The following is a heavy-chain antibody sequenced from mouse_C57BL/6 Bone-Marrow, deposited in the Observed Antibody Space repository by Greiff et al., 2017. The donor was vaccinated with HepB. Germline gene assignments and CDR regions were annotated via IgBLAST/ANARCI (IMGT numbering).Heavy chain of an antibody. CDR1: GFTFSSYA. CDR3: ARDPGYYGSSWSYWYFDV. D-gene: IGHD1-1*01. CDR2: ISDGGSYT. Sequence: EVQGVESGRGLVKPGGSLKLSCAASGFTFSSYAMSWVRQTPEKRLEWVATISDGGSYTYYPDNVKGRFTISRDNAKNNLYLQMSHLKSEDTAMYYCARDPGYYGSSWSYWYFDVWGTGTTVTVSS. V-gene: IGHV5-4*01. J-gene: IGHJ1*03.